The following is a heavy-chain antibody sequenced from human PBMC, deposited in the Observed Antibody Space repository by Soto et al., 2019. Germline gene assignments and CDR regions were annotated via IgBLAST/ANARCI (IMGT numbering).Heavy chain of an antibody. CDR2: INGDGSIR. Sequence: GGSLRLSCAASGFTFSTYWMHWVRQAPGQGLMWVSRINGDGSIRTYADSVKGRFTISRDNARNTLSLQMSSLRAEDTAVYYCVRVRTTYYYYGMDVWGQGTTVTVS. J-gene: IGHJ6*02. CDR3: VRVRTTYYYYGMDV. V-gene: IGHV3-74*01. CDR1: GFTFSTYW.